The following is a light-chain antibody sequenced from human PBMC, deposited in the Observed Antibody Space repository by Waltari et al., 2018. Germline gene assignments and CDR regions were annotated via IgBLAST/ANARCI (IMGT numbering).Light chain of an antibody. V-gene: IGLV3-1*01. CDR1: NLESKF. Sequence: SYALTQPPALSVSPGETATITCSGENLESKFVYWYQQKAGQSPVLVVFQGNKRPSGIPERFSGSNAGNAATLSVCGRQAMDEADYYCQAWDSGSYVVFGGGTKLAVL. CDR3: QAWDSGSYVV. CDR2: QGN. J-gene: IGLJ2*01.